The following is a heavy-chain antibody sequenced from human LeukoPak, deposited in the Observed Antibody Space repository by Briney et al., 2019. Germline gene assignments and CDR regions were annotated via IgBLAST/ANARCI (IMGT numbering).Heavy chain of an antibody. CDR3: ARGAPYYYDSSAPDY. Sequence: GRSLRLSCAASGFTFSSYAMHWVRQAPGKGLEWVAVISYDGSNKYYADSVKGRFTISRDNSKNTLYLQMNSLRAEDTAVYYCARGAPYYYDSSAPDYWGQRTLVTVSS. D-gene: IGHD3-22*01. J-gene: IGHJ4*02. V-gene: IGHV3-30-3*01. CDR2: ISYDGSNK. CDR1: GFTFSSYA.